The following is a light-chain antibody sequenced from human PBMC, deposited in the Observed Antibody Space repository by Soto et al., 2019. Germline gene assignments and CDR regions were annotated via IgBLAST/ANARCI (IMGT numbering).Light chain of an antibody. CDR2: EVS. Sequence: QSVLTQPASVSGSPGQSITISCTGTSSDVGGYNYVSWYQQHPGKAPKLMIYEVSNRPSGVSNRFSGSKSGNTASLTISGLQAEDEADYYCSSFTTSHTHVFGSGTKVTVL. V-gene: IGLV2-14*01. CDR1: SSDVGGYNY. CDR3: SSFTTSHTHV. J-gene: IGLJ1*01.